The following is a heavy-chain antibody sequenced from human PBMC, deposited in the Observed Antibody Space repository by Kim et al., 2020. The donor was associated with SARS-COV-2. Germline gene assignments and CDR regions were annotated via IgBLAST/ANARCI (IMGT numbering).Heavy chain of an antibody. D-gene: IGHD4-17*01. J-gene: IGHJ6*02. Sequence: RFTISRDNAKNSLYLQMNSLRAEDTAVYYCARVMKEDYGAYYYYYGMDVWGQGTTVTVSS. CDR3: ARVMKEDYGAYYYYYGMDV. V-gene: IGHV3-11*06.